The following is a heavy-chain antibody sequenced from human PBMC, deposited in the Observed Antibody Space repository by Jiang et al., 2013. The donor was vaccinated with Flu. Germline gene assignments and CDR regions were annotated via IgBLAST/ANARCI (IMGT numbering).Heavy chain of an antibody. D-gene: IGHD3-10*01. J-gene: IGHJ5*01. Sequence: SQTLSLTCAISGGSVSSNSAAWNWIRQSPSRGLEWLGRTYYRSRWNTDYAVSVKSRISVNPDTSKNQFTLQLNSVTPEDTAVYYCAREGTMIRGIKNWFDSWGQGTLVTVSS. CDR2: TYYRSRWNT. CDR3: AREGTMIRGIKNWFDS. V-gene: IGHV6-1*01. CDR1: GGSVSSNSAA.